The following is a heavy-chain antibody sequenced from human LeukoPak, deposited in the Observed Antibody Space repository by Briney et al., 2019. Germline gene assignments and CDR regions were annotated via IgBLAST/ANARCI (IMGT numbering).Heavy chain of an antibody. CDR1: GGSISRTNW. CDR3: AKGDGDYDHYFDY. CDR2: VYHSGSS. Sequence: SETLSLTCAVSGGSISRTNWWSWVRQPPGKGLEWIGEVYHSGSSNYNPSLKSRVTISVDRSKNQFSLRLSSVTAADTAVYYCAKGDGDYDHYFDYWGQGTLVTVSS. D-gene: IGHD4-17*01. V-gene: IGHV4/OR15-8*01. J-gene: IGHJ4*02.